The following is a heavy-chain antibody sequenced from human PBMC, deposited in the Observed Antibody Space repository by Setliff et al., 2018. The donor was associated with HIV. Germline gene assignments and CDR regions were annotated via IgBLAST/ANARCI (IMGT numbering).Heavy chain of an antibody. Sequence: TLSLPCTVSGGSISGFHWSWIRQSPGKGLEWIGYIYTGGSTNYNPSLKSRVTISVDTSKSQFSLKLNSVTAADTAVYYCARELGASPHDVFDIWGQGTMVTVSS. V-gene: IGHV4-4*08. CDR2: IYTGGST. CDR1: GGSISGFH. D-gene: IGHD3-16*01. CDR3: ARELGASPHDVFDI. J-gene: IGHJ3*02.